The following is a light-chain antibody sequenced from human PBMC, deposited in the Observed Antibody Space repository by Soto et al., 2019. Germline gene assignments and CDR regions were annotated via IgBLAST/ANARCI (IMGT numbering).Light chain of an antibody. CDR2: AAS. J-gene: IGKJ1*01. V-gene: IGKV1-39*01. CDR3: QQGYSTPWT. CDR1: QTISTY. Sequence: IQMTQSPSSLSASVGDRVTITCWASQTISTYLHWYQQKAGEAPKLLIYAASNLQGGVPSRFSGSGSGADGTLTINSLKNEDVSTYYCQQGYSTPWTFGQGTKVDIK.